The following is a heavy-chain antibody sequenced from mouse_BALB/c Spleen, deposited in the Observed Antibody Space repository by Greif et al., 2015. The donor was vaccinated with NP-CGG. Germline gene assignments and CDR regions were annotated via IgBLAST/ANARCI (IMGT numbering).Heavy chain of an antibody. D-gene: IGHD1-1*01. CDR1: GFTVSDYY. CDR3: ARDYYGSSYAMDY. J-gene: IGHJ4*01. CDR2: ISDGGSYT. V-gene: IGHV5-4*02. Sequence: EVQLVESGGGLVKPGGSLKLSCAASGFTVSDYYMYWVRQTPEKRLEWVATISDGGSYTYYPDSVKGRFTISRDNAKNNLYLQMSSLKSEDTAMYYRARDYYGSSYAMDYWGQGTSVTVSS.